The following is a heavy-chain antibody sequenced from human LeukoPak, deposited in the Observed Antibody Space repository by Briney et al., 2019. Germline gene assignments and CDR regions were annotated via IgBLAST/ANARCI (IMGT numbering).Heavy chain of an antibody. CDR2: ISAYNGNT. CDR1: GYTFTSYG. Sequence: ASVKVSCKASGYTFTSYGISWVRQAPGRGLEWMGWISAYNGNTNYAQKLQGRVTMTTDTSTSTAYMELRSLRSDDTAVYYCARGSGDGYNNPPLYYYYYMDVWGKGTTVTVSS. CDR3: ARGSGDGYNNPPLYYYYYMDV. J-gene: IGHJ6*03. V-gene: IGHV1-18*01. D-gene: IGHD5-24*01.